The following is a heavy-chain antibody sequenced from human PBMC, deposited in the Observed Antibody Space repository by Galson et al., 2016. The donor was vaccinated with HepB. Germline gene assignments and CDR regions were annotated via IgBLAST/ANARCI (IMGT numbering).Heavy chain of an antibody. CDR1: GFTFDDYA. V-gene: IGHV3-9*01. J-gene: IGHJ4*02. Sequence: SLRLSCAASGFTFDDYAMHWVRQAPGKGLEWVSGISWNSGNTGYADSVKGRFTISRDNAKDSLYLQMNSLRAEDTAVYYCVYCSSTSCYDSWGQGTLVTVSS. CDR3: VYCSSTSCYDS. D-gene: IGHD2-2*01. CDR2: ISWNSGNT.